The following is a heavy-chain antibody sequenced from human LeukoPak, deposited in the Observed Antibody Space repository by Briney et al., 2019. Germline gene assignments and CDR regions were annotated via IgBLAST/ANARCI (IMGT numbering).Heavy chain of an antibody. CDR3: ARERFLDY. Sequence: LRLSCAASGFTFSSYAMSWIRQPPGKGLEWIGYIYYSGSTYYNPSLKSRVTISVDTSKNQFSLKLSSVTAADTAVYYCARERFLDYWGQGTLVTVSS. CDR1: GFTFSSYA. J-gene: IGHJ4*02. V-gene: IGHV4-30-4*08. D-gene: IGHD3-3*01. CDR2: IYYSGST.